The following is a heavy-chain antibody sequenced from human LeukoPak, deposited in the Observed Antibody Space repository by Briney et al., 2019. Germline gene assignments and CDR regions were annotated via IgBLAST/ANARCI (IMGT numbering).Heavy chain of an antibody. CDR3: ALGSLHGVPAAHFDY. Sequence: AASVKVSCKASGYTFTSYDINWVRQAPGQGLEWMGWMNPNSGNTGYAQKFQGRVTMTRNTSINTAYMELSSLRSEDTAVYYCALGSLHGVPAAHFDYWGKGTLVTVSS. CDR2: MNPNSGNT. V-gene: IGHV1-8*01. J-gene: IGHJ4*02. D-gene: IGHD2-2*01. CDR1: GYTFTSYD.